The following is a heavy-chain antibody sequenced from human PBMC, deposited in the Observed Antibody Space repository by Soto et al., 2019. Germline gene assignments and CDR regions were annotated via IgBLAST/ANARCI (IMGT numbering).Heavy chain of an antibody. CDR2: INPNSGGT. CDR1: GYTFTGYY. V-gene: IGHV1-2*02. D-gene: IGHD5-18*01. CDR3: ARGGYSYGSTFPFDY. Sequence: QVPLVQSGAEVKKPGASVKVSCKASGYTFTGYYMHWVRQAPGQGLEWMGWINPNSGGTNYAQKFQGRVTMTRDTSISTAYMELSRLRSDDTAVYYCARGGYSYGSTFPFDYWGQGTLVTVSS. J-gene: IGHJ4*02.